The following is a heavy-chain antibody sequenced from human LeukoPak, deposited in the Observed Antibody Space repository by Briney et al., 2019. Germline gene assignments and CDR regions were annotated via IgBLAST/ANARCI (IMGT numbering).Heavy chain of an antibody. CDR3: AREAATGTTPPYYYYMDV. J-gene: IGHJ6*03. Sequence: GASVKVSCKASGYAFTSYGISWVRQAPGQGLEWMGWINPNSGGTNYAQKFQGRVTMTRDTSISTAYMELSRLRSDDTAVYYCAREAATGTTPPYYYYMDVWGKGTTVTVSS. CDR2: INPNSGGT. V-gene: IGHV1-2*02. D-gene: IGHD1-1*01. CDR1: GYAFTSYG.